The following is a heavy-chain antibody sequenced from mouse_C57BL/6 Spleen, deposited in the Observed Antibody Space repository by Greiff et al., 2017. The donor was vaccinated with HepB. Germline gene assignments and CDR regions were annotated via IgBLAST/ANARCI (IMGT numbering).Heavy chain of an antibody. Sequence: EVQLQQSGPELVKPGASVKIPCKASGYTFTDYNMDWVKQSHGKSLEWIGDIIPNNGGTIYNQKFKGKATLTVDKSSSTAYMELRSLTSEDTAVYYCARKASHYAMDYWGQGTSVTVSS. CDR3: ARKASHYAMDY. D-gene: IGHD6-1*01. CDR2: IIPNNGGT. V-gene: IGHV1-18*01. CDR1: GYTFTDYN. J-gene: IGHJ4*01.